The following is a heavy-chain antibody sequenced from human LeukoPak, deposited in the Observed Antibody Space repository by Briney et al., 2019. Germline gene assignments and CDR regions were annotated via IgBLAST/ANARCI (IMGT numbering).Heavy chain of an antibody. J-gene: IGHJ4*02. CDR3: ARAKRGYSGYDFTEVIDY. CDR2: ISAYNGNT. Sequence: ASVKVSCKASGYTSTSYGISWVRQAPGQGLEWMGWISAYNGNTNYAQKLQGRVTMTTDTSTSTAYMELRSLRSDDTAVYYCARAKRGYSGYDFTEVIDYWGQGTLVTVSS. CDR1: GYTSTSYG. D-gene: IGHD5-12*01. V-gene: IGHV1-18*04.